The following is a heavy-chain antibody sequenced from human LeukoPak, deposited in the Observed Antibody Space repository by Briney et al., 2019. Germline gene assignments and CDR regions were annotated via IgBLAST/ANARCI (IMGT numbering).Heavy chain of an antibody. CDR1: GYNFSKSW. J-gene: IGHJ3*02. CDR3: ARFMVRGGGAFDI. V-gene: IGHV5-51*01. Sequence: GESLKISCKGSGYNFSKSWIGWVRQMPGKGLEWMGIIYPGDSDTRYSPFFQGQVTISADKSISTAYLQWSSLKASDTAMYYCARFMVRGGGAFDIWGQGTMVTVSS. CDR2: IYPGDSDT. D-gene: IGHD3-10*01.